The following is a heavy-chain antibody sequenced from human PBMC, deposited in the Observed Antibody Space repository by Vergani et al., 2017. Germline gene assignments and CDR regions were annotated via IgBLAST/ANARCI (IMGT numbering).Heavy chain of an antibody. D-gene: IGHD3-22*01. CDR3: ARDGTGIFVISSYYSNLLYY. CDR2: ISKLGTND. J-gene: IGHJ1*01. V-gene: IGHV3-30*03. CDR1: GCGFKQFV. Sequence: QVSLGESGGGAVQPGRSLTLTCSGSGCGFKQFVMHLGRQAPGKGLERVATISKLGTNDYYQPFVRGRCAVSRDNFKKTTFLQMERLTTDDTAVYFCARDGTGIFVISSYYSNLLYYWGQGILVTVSS.